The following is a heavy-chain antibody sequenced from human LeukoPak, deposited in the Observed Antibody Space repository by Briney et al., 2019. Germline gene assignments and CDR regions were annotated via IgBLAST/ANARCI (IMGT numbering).Heavy chain of an antibody. CDR1: GGSISSSSYY. CDR2: IYYSGST. J-gene: IGHJ4*02. V-gene: IGHV4-39*01. CDR3: ARSPSSGYFFDY. Sequence: PSETLSLTCTVSGGSISSSSYYWGWIRQPPGKGLEWIGSIYYSGSTYYNPSLKSRVTISVDTSKNQFSLKLSSVTAADTAVYYCARSPSSGYFFDYWGQGTLVTVSS. D-gene: IGHD3-22*01.